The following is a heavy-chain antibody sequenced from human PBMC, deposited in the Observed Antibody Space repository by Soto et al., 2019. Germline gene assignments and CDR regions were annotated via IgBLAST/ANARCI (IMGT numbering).Heavy chain of an antibody. D-gene: IGHD3-3*01. Sequence: GGSLRLSCAASGINFNDYWMSWVRQAPGKGLEWVANIKEDGSTLYADSVKGRFTISRDNSKNTLYMQMNSLRAEDTAVYYCAKYDDLWDGTSYYVDYWGQGALVTVSS. V-gene: IGHV3-7*03. CDR1: GINFNDYW. CDR3: AKYDDLWDGTSYYVDY. J-gene: IGHJ4*02. CDR2: IKEDGST.